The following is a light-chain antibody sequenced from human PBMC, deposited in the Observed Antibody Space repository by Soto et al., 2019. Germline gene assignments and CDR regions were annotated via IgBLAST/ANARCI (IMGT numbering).Light chain of an antibody. J-gene: IGKJ2*01. CDR3: QQYGSSSYT. V-gene: IGKV3-20*01. Sequence: EIVLTQSPGTLSLSPGERATLSCRASQSVSSSYLAWYQQKPGQAPRLLIYDASSRATGIPDSFSGSGSGTDFTLTISRLEPEDFAVYYCQQYGSSSYTFGQGTKLEIK. CDR1: QSVSSSY. CDR2: DAS.